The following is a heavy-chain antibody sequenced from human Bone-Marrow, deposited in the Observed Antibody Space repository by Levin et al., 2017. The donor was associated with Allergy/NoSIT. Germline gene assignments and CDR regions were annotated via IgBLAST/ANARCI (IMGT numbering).Heavy chain of an antibody. CDR2: INPSSGGT. V-gene: IGHV1-2*02. Sequence: ASVKVSCTASGYTFSAYYIHWVRQAPGQRLEWLGWINPSSGGTNSAQRLQGRVSVTRDMSSSTAYLDLRSLTSDDTAVYYCASVWGSYRHADFWGQGTLVTVSS. D-gene: IGHD3-16*02. CDR3: ASVWGSYRHADF. CDR1: GYTFSAYY. J-gene: IGHJ4*02.